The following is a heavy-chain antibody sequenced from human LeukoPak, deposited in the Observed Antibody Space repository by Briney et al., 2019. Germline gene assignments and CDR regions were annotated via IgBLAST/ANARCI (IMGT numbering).Heavy chain of an antibody. V-gene: IGHV4-34*01. Sequence: SQTLSLTCAVYGGSFSGYYWSWIRQPPGKGLEWIGEINHSGSTNYNPPLKSRVTISVDTSKNQFSLKLSSVTAADTAVYYCARDARDRYGGYAFGYWGQGTLVTVSS. D-gene: IGHD5-12*01. CDR1: GGSFSGYY. CDR3: ARDARDRYGGYAFGY. CDR2: INHSGST. J-gene: IGHJ4*02.